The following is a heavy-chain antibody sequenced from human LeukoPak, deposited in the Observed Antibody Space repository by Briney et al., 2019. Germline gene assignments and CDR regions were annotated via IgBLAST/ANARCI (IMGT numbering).Heavy chain of an antibody. CDR1: GYSISSGYY. D-gene: IGHD6-19*01. CDR3: ARAKLAVAGTRYYFDY. V-gene: IGHV4-38-2*02. Sequence: KTSETLPLTCTVSGYSISSGYYWGWIRQPPGKGLEWIGSIYHSGSTYYNPSLKSRVTISVDTSKNQFSLKLSSVTAADTAVYYCARAKLAVAGTRYYFDYWGQGTLVTVPS. J-gene: IGHJ4*02. CDR2: IYHSGST.